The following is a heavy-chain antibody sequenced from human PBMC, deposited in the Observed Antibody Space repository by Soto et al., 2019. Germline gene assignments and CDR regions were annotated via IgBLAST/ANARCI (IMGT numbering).Heavy chain of an antibody. Sequence: ASVKVSCKASGYTFTSYGISWVRQAPGQGLEWMGWISAYNGNTNYAQKLQGRVTMTTDTSTSTAYMELRSLRSDDTAVYYCARVNRSSSWSKTYYYYGMDVWGQGTTVTVPS. CDR2: ISAYNGNT. CDR3: ARVNRSSSWSKTYYYYGMDV. J-gene: IGHJ6*02. D-gene: IGHD6-13*01. CDR1: GYTFTSYG. V-gene: IGHV1-18*04.